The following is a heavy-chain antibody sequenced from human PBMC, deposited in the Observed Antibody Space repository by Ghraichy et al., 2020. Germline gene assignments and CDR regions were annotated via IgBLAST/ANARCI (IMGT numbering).Heavy chain of an antibody. CDR2: ISYSGST. V-gene: IGHV4-59*01. Sequence: SETLSLTCTVSGGSISSYYWSWIRQPPGKGLEWIGYISYSGSTNYNPSLKSRVTISVDTSKNQFSLNLSSVTAADTAVYYCARSWFDYWGQGTLVTVSS. CDR1: GGSISSYY. J-gene: IGHJ4*02. CDR3: ARSWFDY.